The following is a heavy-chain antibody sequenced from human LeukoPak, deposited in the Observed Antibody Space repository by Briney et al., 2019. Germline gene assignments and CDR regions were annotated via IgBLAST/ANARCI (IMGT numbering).Heavy chain of an antibody. V-gene: IGHV4-39*07. Sequence: SDTLSLTCTVSGGSISSSGSYWGEIRHPPGKGLECIGSIYYRGNNYNASPKSRVIISVDTSKNQLFLNLTSVDAADEAVYHCGRVMAARREDLNWFDPWGQGTLVTVSS. CDR2: IYYRGN. D-gene: IGHD6-6*01. CDR1: GGSISSSGSY. CDR3: GRVMAARREDLNWFDP. J-gene: IGHJ5*02.